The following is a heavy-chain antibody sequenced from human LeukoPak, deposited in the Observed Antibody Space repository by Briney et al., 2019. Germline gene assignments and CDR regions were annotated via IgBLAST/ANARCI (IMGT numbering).Heavy chain of an antibody. V-gene: IGHV3-21*01. CDR1: GFTFSSYA. J-gene: IGHJ4*02. Sequence: GGSLRLSCAASGFTFSSYAMSWVRQAPGKGLEWVSSISSSSSYIYYADSVKGRFTISRDNAKNSLYLQMNSLRAEDTAVYYGARGSASSGWYRGIDYWGQGTLVTVSS. CDR2: ISSSSSYI. CDR3: ARGSASSGWYRGIDY. D-gene: IGHD6-19*01.